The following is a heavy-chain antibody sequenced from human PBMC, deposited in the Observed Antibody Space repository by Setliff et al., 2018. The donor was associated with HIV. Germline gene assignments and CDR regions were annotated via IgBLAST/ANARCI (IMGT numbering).Heavy chain of an antibody. CDR3: RAAVGGTSYFDF. D-gene: IGHD6-13*01. V-gene: IGHV3-23*01. Sequence: GGSLRLSCATSGFTFNYAWMGWVRQAPGKGLEWVSSIDGSGSITFYADSVKGRFTISRDNSKNTVYLQMSSLRVEDTAVYYCRAAVGGTSYFDFWGQGTLVTVSS. CDR1: GFTFNYAW. J-gene: IGHJ4*02. CDR2: IDGSGSIT.